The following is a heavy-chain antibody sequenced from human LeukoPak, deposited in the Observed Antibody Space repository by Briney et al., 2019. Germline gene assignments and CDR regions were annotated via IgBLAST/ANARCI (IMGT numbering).Heavy chain of an antibody. D-gene: IGHD3-9*01. J-gene: IGHJ5*02. V-gene: IGHV3-48*01. Sequence: PGGSLRLSCAASAFTFSSYSMTWVRQAPGKGLEWVSYISTSSSTIYYADSVKGRFTISRDNSKNTLYLQMNSLRAEDTAVYYCAKDQTGHNYDILTGYYHWGQGTLVTVSS. CDR2: ISTSSSTI. CDR1: AFTFSSYS. CDR3: AKDQTGHNYDILTGYYH.